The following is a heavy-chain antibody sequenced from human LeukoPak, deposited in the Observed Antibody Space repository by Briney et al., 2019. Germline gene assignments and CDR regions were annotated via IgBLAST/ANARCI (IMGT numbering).Heavy chain of an antibody. CDR1: SGSISTSNYY. D-gene: IGHD5-24*01. CDR2: IFYSGST. V-gene: IGHV4-39*07. Sequence: SETLSLTCTVSSGSISTSNYYWGWVRQPPGTALEWIGNIFYSGSTYYSPSLKSRVTISLDTSRNQFSLKLSSVTAADTAVYYCARDRADGYNYPGRSYFDYWGQGTLVTVSS. CDR3: ARDRADGYNYPGRSYFDY. J-gene: IGHJ4*02.